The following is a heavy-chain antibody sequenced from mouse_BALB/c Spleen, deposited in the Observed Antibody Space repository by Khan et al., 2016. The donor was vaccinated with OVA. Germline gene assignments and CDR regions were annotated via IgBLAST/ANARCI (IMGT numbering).Heavy chain of an antibody. CDR1: GYSITSNYA. CDR2: ISCSGLT. J-gene: IGHJ4*01. D-gene: IGHD1-1*01. V-gene: IGHV3-2*02. Sequence: EVKLLESGPGLVKPSQSLSLTCTVTGYSITSNYAWNWIRQFPGNKLEWMGYISCSGLTSYNQSLKSRISITRDTSKNQFFLQLNSVTTEDTATDYCARGNYYGYTMDYWGQGTSVTVSS. CDR3: ARGNYYGYTMDY.